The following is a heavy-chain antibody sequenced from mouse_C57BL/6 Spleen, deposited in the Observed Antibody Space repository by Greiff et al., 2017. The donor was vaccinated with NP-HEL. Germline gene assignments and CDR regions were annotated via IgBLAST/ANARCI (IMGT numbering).Heavy chain of an antibody. CDR3: APNWDGSGYWYFDV. CDR2: IDPSDSYT. J-gene: IGHJ1*03. Sequence: QVQLKQPGAELVKPGASVKLSCKASGYTFTSYWMQWVKQRPGQGLEWIGEIDPSDSYTNYNQKFKGKATLTVDTSSSTAYMQLSSLTSEDSAVYYCAPNWDGSGYWYFDVWGTGTTVTVSS. D-gene: IGHD4-1*02. V-gene: IGHV1-50*01. CDR1: GYTFTSYW.